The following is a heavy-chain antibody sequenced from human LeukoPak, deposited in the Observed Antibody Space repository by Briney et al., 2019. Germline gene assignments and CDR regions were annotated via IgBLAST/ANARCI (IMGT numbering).Heavy chain of an antibody. J-gene: IGHJ3*02. CDR3: AGNYYDSSGYYWDAFDI. Sequence: ASVKVSCKASGYTFTGYYMHWVRQAPGQGLEWMGWINPNSGGTNYAQKFQGRVTMTRDTSISTAYMELSRLRSDDTAVYYCAGNYYDSSGYYWDAFDIWGKGTMVTVSS. D-gene: IGHD3-22*01. CDR2: INPNSGGT. V-gene: IGHV1-2*02. CDR1: GYTFTGYY.